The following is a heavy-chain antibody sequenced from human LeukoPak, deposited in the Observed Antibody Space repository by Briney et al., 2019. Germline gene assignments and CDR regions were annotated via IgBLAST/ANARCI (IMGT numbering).Heavy chain of an antibody. CDR1: GGTFSSYA. Sequence: SVKVSCKASGGTFSSYAISWVRQAPGQGLEWMGRIIPILGIANYAQKFQGRVTITADKSTSTAYMELSSLRSEDTAVYYCAREAVLVGATTYSVDAFDIWGQGTMVTVSS. CDR2: IIPILGIA. V-gene: IGHV1-69*04. CDR3: AREAVLVGATTYSVDAFDI. J-gene: IGHJ3*02. D-gene: IGHD1-26*01.